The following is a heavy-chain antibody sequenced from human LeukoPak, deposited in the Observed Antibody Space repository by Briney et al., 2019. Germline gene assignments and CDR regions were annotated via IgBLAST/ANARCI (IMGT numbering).Heavy chain of an antibody. CDR2: VSHDGSTK. V-gene: IGHV3-30*10. CDR3: ARAIMGTENLDY. CDR1: GFSFSAYA. D-gene: IGHD5-18*01. Sequence: GGSLRLSCAASGFSFSAYAMHWVRQAPGMGPEWVAVVSHDGSTKYYTDSVRGRFTISRDNSKNTFFLQLNGLRTGDTAVYYCARAIMGTENLDYWGQGTLVTVSS. J-gene: IGHJ4*02.